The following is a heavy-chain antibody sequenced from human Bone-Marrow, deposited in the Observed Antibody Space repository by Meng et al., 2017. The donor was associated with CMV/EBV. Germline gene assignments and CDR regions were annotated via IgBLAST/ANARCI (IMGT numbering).Heavy chain of an antibody. J-gene: IGHJ4*02. D-gene: IGHD3-22*01. Sequence: GGSLRLSCAASGFTFSSYGMHWVRQAPGKGLEWVSSISSSSSYIYYADSVKGRFTISRDNAKNSLYLQMNSLRAEDTAVYYCARDFTPHSSGYYTPFDYWGQGKLVNVSS. CDR2: ISSSSSYI. CDR3: ARDFTPHSSGYYTPFDY. CDR1: GFTFSSYG. V-gene: IGHV3-21*01.